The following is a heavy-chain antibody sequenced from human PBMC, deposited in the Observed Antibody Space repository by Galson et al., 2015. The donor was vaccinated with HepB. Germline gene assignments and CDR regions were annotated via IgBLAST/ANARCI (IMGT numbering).Heavy chain of an antibody. CDR3: AKAAYYYGSGSYYPSTYYYYYGMDV. CDR2: IRYDGSNK. V-gene: IGHV3-30*02. D-gene: IGHD3-10*01. CDR1: GFTFSSYG. J-gene: IGHJ6*02. Sequence: SLRLSCAASGFTFSSYGMHWVRQAPGKGLEWVAFIRYDGSNKYYADSVKGRFTISRDNSKNTLYLQMNSLRAEDTAVYYCAKAAYYYGSGSYYPSTYYYYYGMDVWGQGTTVTVSS.